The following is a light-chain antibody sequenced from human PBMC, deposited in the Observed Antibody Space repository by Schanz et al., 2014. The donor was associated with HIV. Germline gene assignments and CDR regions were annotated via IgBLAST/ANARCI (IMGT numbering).Light chain of an antibody. CDR2: QAS. Sequence: DIQLTQSPSTLSASVGDEVTITCRASHYISSWLAWYQQKPGQAPKLLISQASRLESGVPSRFSGGGSGTEFTLIISCLQPDDFATYYCQQYGTISWTFGQGTTVEAK. J-gene: IGKJ1*01. CDR1: HYISSW. V-gene: IGKV1-5*03. CDR3: QQYGTISWT.